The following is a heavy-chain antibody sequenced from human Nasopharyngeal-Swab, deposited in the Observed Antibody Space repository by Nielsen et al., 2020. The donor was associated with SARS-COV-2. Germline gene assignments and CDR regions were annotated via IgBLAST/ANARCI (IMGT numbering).Heavy chain of an antibody. J-gene: IGHJ4*02. CDR3: ARDRPHWGCDY. D-gene: IGHD3-16*01. CDR1: GFTFSTYA. Sequence: GESLKISCAASGFTFSTYAISWVRQAPGKGLEWVSVISGSDYSTHYADSVKGRFTLSRDNSKNTVYLQMNSLRAEDTAVYYCARDRPHWGCDYWGQGTLVTVSS. CDR2: ISGSDYST. V-gene: IGHV3-23*01.